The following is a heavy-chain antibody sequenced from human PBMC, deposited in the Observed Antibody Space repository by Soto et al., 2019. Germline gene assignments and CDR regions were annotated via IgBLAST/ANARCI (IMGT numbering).Heavy chain of an antibody. CDR3: ARVYWDPIVGSSRDDF. J-gene: IGHJ4*02. CDR1: GGSITSTIYY. Sequence: SETLSLTCTVTGGSITSTIYYWGWVRQPPGKGLEWIGSVYYSGRAFHNPSLKSRATLSIDASAGRFSLRLDSLTAADTAVYYCARVYWDPIVGSSRDDFWGRGTLVTVSS. CDR2: VYYSGRA. D-gene: IGHD1-26*01. V-gene: IGHV4-39*01.